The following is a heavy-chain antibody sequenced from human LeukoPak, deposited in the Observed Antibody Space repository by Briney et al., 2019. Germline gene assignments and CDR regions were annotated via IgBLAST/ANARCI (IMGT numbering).Heavy chain of an antibody. J-gene: IGHJ3*01. V-gene: IGHV3-53*01. D-gene: IGHD3-3*01. CDR3: ARDRRSGLGHAFDV. Sequence: GGSLRLSCAASGFTFSSYWMSWVRQAPGKGLEWVSVIYPGGSALYAESVQGRSTISRDISQNIVYLQINNLRAKDTAVYHCARDRRSGLGHAFDVWGQGTMVTVAS. CDR1: GFTFSSYW. CDR2: IYPGGSA.